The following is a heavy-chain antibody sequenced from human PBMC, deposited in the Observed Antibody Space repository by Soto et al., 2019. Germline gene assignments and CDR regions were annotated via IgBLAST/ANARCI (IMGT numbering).Heavy chain of an antibody. J-gene: IGHJ4*02. CDR1: GYTFASYA. CDR3: ARDPPPPDY. CDR2: ISAYNGNT. Sequence: QVQLVQSGAEVKKPGASVKVSCKASGYTFASYAISWMRQAPGQGLEWMGWISAYNGNTNYAQKLQGRVTMTTDTSTRTAYMELRSPRSDDTDVYYFARDPPPPDYCDQRALGTVCS. V-gene: IGHV1-18*01.